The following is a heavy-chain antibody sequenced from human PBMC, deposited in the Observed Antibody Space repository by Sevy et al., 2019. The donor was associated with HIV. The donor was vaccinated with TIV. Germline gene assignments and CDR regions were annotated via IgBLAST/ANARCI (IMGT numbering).Heavy chain of an antibody. V-gene: IGHV4-61*03. CDR2: FYDSGRT. CDR3: ARHGAVQLAFGMDV. CDR1: GGSVSSGRYY. Sequence: SQTLSLTCTVSGGSVSSGRYYWSWIRQPPGKGLEWIGYFYDSGRTKYNPSLKSRVTIAVDMSKNLFSLKLTSVTAADTAVDYCARHGAVQLAFGMDVWGQGTRVTVSS. J-gene: IGHJ6*02. D-gene: IGHD1-1*01.